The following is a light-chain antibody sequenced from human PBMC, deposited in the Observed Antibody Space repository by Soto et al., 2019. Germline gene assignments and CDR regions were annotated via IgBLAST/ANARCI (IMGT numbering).Light chain of an antibody. Sequence: DLQMTQSPSFLSESVGDRFTITCRASQSISSYLNWYQKKPGKAPKLLIYAASSLQSGVPSRLSGSGYGTDLTITISSMKHEDFETYYCQQSYSNTITFGHGTRLEIK. CDR2: AAS. J-gene: IGKJ5*01. CDR3: QQSYSNTIT. V-gene: IGKV1-39*01. CDR1: QSISSY.